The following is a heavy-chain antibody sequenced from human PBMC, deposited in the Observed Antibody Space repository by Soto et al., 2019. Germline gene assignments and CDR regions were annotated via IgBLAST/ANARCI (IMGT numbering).Heavy chain of an antibody. Sequence: ASVKVSCKASGYTFTGYYMHWVRQAPGQGLEWMGWINPNSGGTNYAQKFQGWVTMTRDTSISTAYMELSRLRSDDTAVYYCARESIQYCSGGSCYRYYYYGIDVWGQGTTVTVSS. CDR2: INPNSGGT. V-gene: IGHV1-2*04. CDR3: ARESIQYCSGGSCYRYYYYGIDV. CDR1: GYTFTGYY. D-gene: IGHD2-15*01. J-gene: IGHJ6*02.